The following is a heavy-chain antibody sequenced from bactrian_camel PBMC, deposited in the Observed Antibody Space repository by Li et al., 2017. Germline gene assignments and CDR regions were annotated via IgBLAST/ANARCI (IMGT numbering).Heavy chain of an antibody. J-gene: IGHJ4*01. CDR1: GFTFSSYD. CDR3: ATCTRTVGAGTRYWL. Sequence: QLVESGGGVVQPGGSLRLSCSASGFTFSSYDMSWVRQAPGKGLEWVSAINSGGGSTYYAESVKGRFTISRDNAKNTLSLQMNSLKSEDTALYYCATCTRTVGAGTRYWLWGQGTQVTVS. CDR2: INSGGGST. V-gene: IGHV3S40*01. D-gene: IGHD1*01.